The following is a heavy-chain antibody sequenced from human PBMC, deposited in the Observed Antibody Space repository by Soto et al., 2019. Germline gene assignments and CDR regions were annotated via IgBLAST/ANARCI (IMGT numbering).Heavy chain of an antibody. CDR2: ISDSGST. CDR1: GGSISSYY. V-gene: IGHV4-59*08. CDR3: ARPHGGPYAFDI. D-gene: IGHD2-15*01. J-gene: IGHJ3*02. Sequence: QVQLQEPGPGLVKPSETLSLTCTVSGGSISSYYWSWIRQPPGKGLEWIGYISDSGSTNYNPSLKRRVIISVDTSKNQLSLKLSSVTAADTAVYYCARPHGGPYAFDIWGQGKMVTVSS.